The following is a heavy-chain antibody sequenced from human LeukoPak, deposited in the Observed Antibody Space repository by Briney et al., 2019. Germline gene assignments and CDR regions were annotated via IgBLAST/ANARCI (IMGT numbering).Heavy chain of an antibody. CDR2: LSSSSTTT. Sequence: PGGSLRLSCAASGFTFSAYSFNWVRQAPGKGLEWLSYLSSSSTTTYYADSVKGRFTVSRDDAKNSLYLQMNSLRAEDTAVYYCAKGFSSTIPPYFDHWGQGVLVTVSS. D-gene: IGHD2-2*01. V-gene: IGHV3-48*04. CDR1: GFTFSAYS. J-gene: IGHJ4*02. CDR3: AKGFSSTIPPYFDH.